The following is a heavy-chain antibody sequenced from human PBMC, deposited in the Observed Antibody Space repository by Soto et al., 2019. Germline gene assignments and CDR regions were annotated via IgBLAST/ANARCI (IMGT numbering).Heavy chain of an antibody. V-gene: IGHV6-1*01. D-gene: IGHD2-15*01. Sequence: SQTLSLTCAISGDSVSSNSAAWNWIRQSPSRGLEWLGRTYYRSKWYNDYAVSVKSRITINPDTSKNQFSLQLNSVTPEDTAVYYCAREDCSGGSCYRRLYYYGMDVWGQGTTVTVS. CDR3: AREDCSGGSCYRRLYYYGMDV. CDR1: GDSVSSNSAA. CDR2: TYYRSKWYN. J-gene: IGHJ6*02.